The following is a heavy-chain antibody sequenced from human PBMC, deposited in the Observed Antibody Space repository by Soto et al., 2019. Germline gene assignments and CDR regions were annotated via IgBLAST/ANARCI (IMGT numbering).Heavy chain of an antibody. CDR3: ARDLGPNSGPDDDY. Sequence: QVQLVQSGAEVKKPGSSVKVSCKASGGTFSSYAISWVRQAPGQGLEWMGGIIPIFGTASYAQKFHGRVTITEDESTSTADMEMSSLRSEDTAVYYCARDLGPNSGPDDDYWGQGTLVTVSS. CDR1: GGTFSSYA. CDR2: IIPIFGTA. D-gene: IGHD1-26*01. J-gene: IGHJ4*02. V-gene: IGHV1-69*01.